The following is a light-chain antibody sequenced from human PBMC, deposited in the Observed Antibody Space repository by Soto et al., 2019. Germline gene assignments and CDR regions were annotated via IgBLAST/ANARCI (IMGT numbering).Light chain of an antibody. V-gene: IGKV3-15*01. CDR1: QSVNSN. CDR3: QQYNNWPRT. J-gene: IGKJ1*01. CDR2: VAS. Sequence: EIVMTQSPATLSVSPGERATLSCRASQSVNSNLAWYHQKPGQATRLLIYVASTRATGIPAMFSGSGSGTDFTLTISSLQSEDFAVYYCQQYNNWPRTFGEGTKVDIK.